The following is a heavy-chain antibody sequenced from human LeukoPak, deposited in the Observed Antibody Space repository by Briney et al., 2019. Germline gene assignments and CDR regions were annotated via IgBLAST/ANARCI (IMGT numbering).Heavy chain of an antibody. Sequence: PSQTLSLTCTVSGGSISSGSYYWSWIRQPAGKGLEWIGRIYTSGSTNYNPSLKSRVTISVDTSKNQFSLKLSSVTAADTAVYYCARAIREDSSGYYYAHYYYYYMDVWGKGTTVTISS. J-gene: IGHJ6*03. CDR1: GGSISSGSYY. CDR3: ARAIREDSSGYYYAHYYYYYMDV. V-gene: IGHV4-61*02. D-gene: IGHD3-22*01. CDR2: IYTSGST.